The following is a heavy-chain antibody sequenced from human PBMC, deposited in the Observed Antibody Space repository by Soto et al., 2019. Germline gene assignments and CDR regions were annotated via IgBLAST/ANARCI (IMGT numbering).Heavy chain of an antibody. CDR1: GGTFSSYA. V-gene: IGHV1-69*01. D-gene: IGHD2-2*01. J-gene: IGHJ5*02. CDR2: IIPIFGTA. CDR3: ARAGYCSSTSCYYQWFDP. Sequence: QVQLVQSGAEVKKPGSSVKVSCKASGGTFSSYAISWVRQAPGQGLEWMGGIIPIFGTANYAQKFQGRVTITADESTSTAYMGLSSLRSEDTAVYYCARAGYCSSTSCYYQWFDPWGQGTLVTVSS.